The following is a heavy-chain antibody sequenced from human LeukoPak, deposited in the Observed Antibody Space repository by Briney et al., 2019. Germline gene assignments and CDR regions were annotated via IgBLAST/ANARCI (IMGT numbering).Heavy chain of an antibody. Sequence: GGSLRLSCAASGFTFDDYGMSWVRQAPGKGLEWVSGINWNGGSTGYADSVKGRFTISRDNAKNSLYLQMNSLRAEDTALYYCAREDCTNGVCPLDYYMDVWGKGNPGHRLL. J-gene: IGHJ6*03. CDR2: INWNGGST. V-gene: IGHV3-20*04. D-gene: IGHD2-8*01. CDR3: AREDCTNGVCPLDYYMDV. CDR1: GFTFDDYG.